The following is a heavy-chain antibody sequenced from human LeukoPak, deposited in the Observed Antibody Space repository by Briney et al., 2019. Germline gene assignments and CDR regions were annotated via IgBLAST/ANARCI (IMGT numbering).Heavy chain of an antibody. J-gene: IGHJ4*02. Sequence: QPGGFLRLSCAASGFTVSSNYMSWVRQAPGKGLEWVSLIYSGGSTSYADSVKGRFTFSRDNSKNTLYLQMNSLRAEDTAVYYCARDRVNWNDVGGLFDYWGQGTLVTVSS. CDR3: ARDRVNWNDVGGLFDY. D-gene: IGHD1-1*01. V-gene: IGHV3-53*01. CDR2: IYSGGST. CDR1: GFTVSSNY.